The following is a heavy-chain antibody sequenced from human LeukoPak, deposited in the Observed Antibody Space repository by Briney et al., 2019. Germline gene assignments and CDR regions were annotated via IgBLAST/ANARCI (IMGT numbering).Heavy chain of an antibody. CDR3: ARDDWSGGSCYFDY. CDR1: GGSISSYY. V-gene: IGHV4-4*07. CDR2: IYTSGRT. Sequence: PSQTLSLTCTVSGGSISSYYWSWIRQPAGKGMEWIGRIYTSGRTNYNPSLKSRVSMSVDTSQNQFSLKLSCVTAADTAVCYCARDDWSGGSCYFDYWGQGTLVTVSS. J-gene: IGHJ4*02. D-gene: IGHD2-15*01.